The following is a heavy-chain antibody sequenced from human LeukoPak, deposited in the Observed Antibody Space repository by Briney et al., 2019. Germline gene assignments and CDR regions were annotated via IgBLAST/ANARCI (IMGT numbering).Heavy chain of an antibody. CDR2: VSGSGHST. V-gene: IGHV3-23*01. J-gene: IGHJ3*02. Sequence: GGSLRLSCAASGFTFSIYAMSWVRQAPGKGLEWVSTVSGSGHSTFYADSVKGRFTISRDNSKNTLYLQMNSLRAEDTAVYYCAGSWSPYDAFDIWGQGTMVSVSS. D-gene: IGHD6-13*01. CDR3: AGSWSPYDAFDI. CDR1: GFTFSIYA.